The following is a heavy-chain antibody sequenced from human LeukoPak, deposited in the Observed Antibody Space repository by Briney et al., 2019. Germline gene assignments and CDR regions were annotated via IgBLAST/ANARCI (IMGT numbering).Heavy chain of an antibody. D-gene: IGHD6-19*01. CDR2: IYSGDTT. Sequence: GGSLRLSCAASRFTVSSNYMSWVRQAPGKGLEWVSVIYSGDTTYYADSVKGRFTISRDNSKNTLYLQMNSLRAEDTAVYYCARVLSDSRGWYYFDYWGQGTLVTVSS. V-gene: IGHV3-53*01. CDR3: ARVLSDSRGWYYFDY. J-gene: IGHJ4*02. CDR1: RFTVSSNY.